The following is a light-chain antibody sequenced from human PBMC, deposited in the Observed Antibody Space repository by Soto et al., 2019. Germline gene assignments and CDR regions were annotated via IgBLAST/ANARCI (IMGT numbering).Light chain of an antibody. CDR2: SDS. Sequence: SSELTQPLSVSVALGQTASIPCGGNNIRTKNVHWYQQKPGQAPVLVIYSDSNRPSGIPERFSGSKSGDTATLSISRAQDGDEADYYCQVWDSSTHVVFGGGTKLTVL. J-gene: IGLJ2*01. CDR1: NIRTKN. CDR3: QVWDSSTHVV. V-gene: IGLV3-9*01.